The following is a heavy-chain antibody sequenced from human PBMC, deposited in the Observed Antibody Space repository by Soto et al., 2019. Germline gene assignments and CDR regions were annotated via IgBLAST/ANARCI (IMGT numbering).Heavy chain of an antibody. CDR2: MYYSGST. CDR3: ARSSSRAFRSLEWVDRLDC. Sequence: LSLTCTVSGGSISSTSYYWGWIRQPPGKGLEWIGSMYYSGSTYYNPSLKSRVTMSVDTSKNQFSLKLRSVTAADTAVYYCARSSSRAFRSLEWVDRLDCWGQGTPVTVSS. CDR1: GGSISSTSYY. D-gene: IGHD3-3*01. V-gene: IGHV4-39*01. J-gene: IGHJ4*02.